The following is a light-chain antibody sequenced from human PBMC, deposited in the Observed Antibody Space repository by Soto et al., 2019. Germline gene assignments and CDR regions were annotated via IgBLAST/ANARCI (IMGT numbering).Light chain of an antibody. Sequence: DIQMTQSPSSLSASVGDRVAITCRASQNINNYLNWYQVKPGKAPKLLIYGSSALQSGVPSRFSGSGSGPYFTLTISSLQPEDFATYYCQQTNATPLTFGGGTTVQTK. CDR3: QQTNATPLT. J-gene: IGKJ4*01. V-gene: IGKV1-39*01. CDR2: GSS. CDR1: QNINNY.